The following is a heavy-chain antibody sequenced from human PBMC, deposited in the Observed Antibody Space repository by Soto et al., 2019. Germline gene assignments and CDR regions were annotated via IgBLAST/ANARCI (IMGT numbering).Heavy chain of an antibody. J-gene: IGHJ6*02. V-gene: IGHV1-69*13. Sequence: ASVKVSCTASGGTFSSYAIIWVRQAPGQGLEWMGGIIPIFGTANYAQKFQGRVTITADESTSTAYMELSSLRSEDTAVYYCARDRSGYYYDSSGYYGVHYGMDVWGQGTTVTVSS. CDR3: ARDRSGYYYDSSGYYGVHYGMDV. CDR2: IIPIFGTA. CDR1: GGTFSSYA. D-gene: IGHD3-22*01.